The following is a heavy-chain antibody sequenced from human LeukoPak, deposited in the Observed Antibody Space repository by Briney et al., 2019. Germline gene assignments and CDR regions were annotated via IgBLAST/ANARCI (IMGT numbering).Heavy chain of an antibody. CDR2: ISSSGSTI. CDR1: GFTFSSYE. V-gene: IGHV3-48*03. D-gene: IGHD2-2*01. CDR3: AKDGVPAATYYYYYYYMDV. J-gene: IGHJ6*03. Sequence: PGGSLRLSCAASGFTFSSYEMNWVRQAPGKGLEWVSYISSSGSTIYYADSVKGRFTISRDNAKNTLYLQMNSLRAEDTAVYYCAKDGVPAATYYYYYYYMDVWGKGTTVTISS.